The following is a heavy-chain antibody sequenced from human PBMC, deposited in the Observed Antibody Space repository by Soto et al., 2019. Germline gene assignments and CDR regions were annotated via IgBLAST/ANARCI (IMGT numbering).Heavy chain of an antibody. V-gene: IGHV2-5*02. Sequence: QITLKESGPTLVKPTQTLTLTCTFSGFSLSTSGVGVGWIRQPPGKALEWLALIYWDDDKRYSPSLKSRLTITKDTSKNQVVLTMTIMDPVDTATYYCAHYPLLSSIASHGAFDIWGQGTMVTVSS. CDR1: GFSLSTSGVG. CDR2: IYWDDDK. CDR3: AHYPLLSSIASHGAFDI. D-gene: IGHD6-6*01. J-gene: IGHJ3*02.